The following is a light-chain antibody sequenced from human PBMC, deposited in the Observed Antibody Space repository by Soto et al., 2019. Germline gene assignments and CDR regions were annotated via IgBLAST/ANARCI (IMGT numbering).Light chain of an antibody. CDR3: QNYASAPIT. V-gene: IGKV1-27*01. CDR2: AAS. Sequence: DIQMTQSPSTLSASVGSRVSITCRASQGISNYLAWYQQKPGKVPKVLIYAASTLQPGVPSRFSGSGSGTDFSLTIDSLQPDDIATYYCQNYASAPITFGQGTRLEIK. J-gene: IGKJ5*01. CDR1: QGISNY.